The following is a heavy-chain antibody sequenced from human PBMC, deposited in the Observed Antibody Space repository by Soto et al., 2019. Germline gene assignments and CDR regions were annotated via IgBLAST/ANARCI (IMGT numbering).Heavy chain of an antibody. Sequence: ASVKVSCKASGYTFTSYYMHWVRQAPGQGLEWMGIINPSGGSTSYAQKFQGRVTMTRDTSTSTVYMELSSLRSEDTAVYYCARDAGYCSGGSCYFGFYYYYYMDVWGKGTTVTVS. J-gene: IGHJ6*03. CDR2: INPSGGST. CDR3: ARDAGYCSGGSCYFGFYYYYYMDV. V-gene: IGHV1-46*03. CDR1: GYTFTSYY. D-gene: IGHD2-15*01.